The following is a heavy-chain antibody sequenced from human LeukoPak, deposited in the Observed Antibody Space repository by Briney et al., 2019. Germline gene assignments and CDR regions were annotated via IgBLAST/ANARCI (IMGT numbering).Heavy chain of an antibody. CDR1: GFTFSSYA. CDR2: ISGSGGST. D-gene: IGHD1-7*01. CDR3: PKDLLNYHEPPEFQL. J-gene: IGHJ1*01. Sequence: AGGSLRLSCAASGFTFSSYAMSWVRQAPGKGLEWVSAISGSGGSTYYADSVKGRFTISRDNSKDTLYLQMNSLRAEDTAVYYCPKDLLNYHEPPEFQLWVQGTLVTVSS. V-gene: IGHV3-23*01.